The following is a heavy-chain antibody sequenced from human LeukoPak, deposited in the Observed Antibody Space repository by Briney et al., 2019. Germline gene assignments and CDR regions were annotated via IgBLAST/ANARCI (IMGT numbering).Heavy chain of an antibody. CDR1: GYTFTGYY. V-gene: IGHV1-2*06. J-gene: IGHJ4*02. CDR2: INPSSGGT. Sequence: ASVKVSCKASGYTFTGYYMHWVRQAPGQGLEWMGRINPSSGGTDYAQKFQGRVTMTRDTSISTAYMELNRLRSDDTAVYYCARLRTMVRGVIITGAFDYWGQGTLVTVSS. D-gene: IGHD3-10*01. CDR3: ARLRTMVRGVIITGAFDY.